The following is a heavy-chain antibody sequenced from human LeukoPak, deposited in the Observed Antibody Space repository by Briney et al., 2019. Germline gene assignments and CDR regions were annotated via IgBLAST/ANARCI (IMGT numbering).Heavy chain of an antibody. D-gene: IGHD1-26*01. V-gene: IGHV4-39*01. CDR3: ARHYPDVRIVGVGLDH. CDR2: IYYSGTT. Sequence: SETLSLTCSVSGDTISGSIYYWGWIRQPPGKGLEWIGSIYYSGTTYYNPSLKSRVTISVDTSKSQFSLQLTSVTAADTAVYYCARHYPDVRIVGVGLDHWGQGTLVTVSS. J-gene: IGHJ4*02. CDR1: GDTISGSIYY.